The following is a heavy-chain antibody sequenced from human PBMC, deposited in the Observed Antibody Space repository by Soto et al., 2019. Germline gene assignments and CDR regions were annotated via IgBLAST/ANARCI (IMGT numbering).Heavy chain of an antibody. CDR1: GFTFSTSS. V-gene: IGHV3-21*01. D-gene: IGHD1-26*01. J-gene: IGHJ3*02. CDR3: ARAIGYAFDI. Sequence: SLRLSCAASGFTFSTSSLYWVRQAPGKGLEWVSSISSRSYTYYADSVKGRFTISRDNAKNSLYLQMNSLRAEDTAVYYCARAIGYAFDIWGQGTMVTVSS. CDR2: ISSRSYT.